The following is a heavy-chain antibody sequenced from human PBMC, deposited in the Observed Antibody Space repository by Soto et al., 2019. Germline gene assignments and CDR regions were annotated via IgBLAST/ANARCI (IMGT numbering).Heavy chain of an antibody. CDR2: IFYSGST. D-gene: IGHD3-22*01. Sequence: PSETLSLTCTVSGDSITRSNFYWGWIRQPPGKGLEWLGSIFYSGSTFYSPALKSRVTFSVDTSKNHLSLKLSSVTAADTAVYYCARHKTTMLTVVSAFDPWGQGTRVTVSS. CDR1: GDSITRSNFY. CDR3: ARHKTTMLTVVSAFDP. J-gene: IGHJ5*02. V-gene: IGHV4-39*02.